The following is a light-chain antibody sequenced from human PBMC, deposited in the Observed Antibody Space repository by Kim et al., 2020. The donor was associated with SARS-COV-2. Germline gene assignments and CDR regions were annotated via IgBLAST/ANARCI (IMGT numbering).Light chain of an antibody. CDR3: QTWGTGLV. V-gene: IGLV4-69*01. J-gene: IGLJ3*02. CDR2: LNSDGSH. CDR1: SGHNNYA. Sequence: QLVLTQSPSASASLGASVKLTCTLSSGHNNYAIAWHQQQPEKGPRYLMKLNSDGSHSKGDGIPDRFSGSSSGAERYLTISALQSEDEADYYCQTWGTGLVFGGGTQLTVL.